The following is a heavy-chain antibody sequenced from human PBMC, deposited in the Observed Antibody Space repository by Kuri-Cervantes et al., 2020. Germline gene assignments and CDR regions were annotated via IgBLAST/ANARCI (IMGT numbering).Heavy chain of an antibody. CDR2: INPSGGST. Sequence: ASVKVSCKASGYTFTSYYMHWVRQAPGQGPEWMGIINPSGGSTSYAQKFQGRVTITADKSTSTAYMELSSLRSEDTAVYYCASGPTILAIDYWGQGTLVTVSS. D-gene: IGHD5-24*01. CDR3: ASGPTILAIDY. J-gene: IGHJ4*02. V-gene: IGHV1-46*01. CDR1: GYTFTSYY.